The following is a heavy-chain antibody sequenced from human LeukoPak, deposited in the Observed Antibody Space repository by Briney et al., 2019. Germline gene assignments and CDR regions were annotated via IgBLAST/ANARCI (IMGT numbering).Heavy chain of an antibody. CDR1: GFTFSSYS. CDR2: IYSGGST. J-gene: IGHJ6*04. V-gene: IGHV3-66*01. Sequence: GGSLRLSCAASGFTFSSYSMNWVRQAPGKGLEWVSVIYSGGSTYYADSVKGRFTIFRDNSKNTLYLQMNSLRAEDTAVYYCAELGITMIGGVWGKGTTVTISS. D-gene: IGHD3-10*02. CDR3: AELGITMIGGV.